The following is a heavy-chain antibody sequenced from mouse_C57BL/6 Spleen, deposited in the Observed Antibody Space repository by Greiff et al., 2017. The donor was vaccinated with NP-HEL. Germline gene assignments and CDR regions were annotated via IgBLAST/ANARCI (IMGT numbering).Heavy chain of an antibody. CDR2: IDPSDSYT. CDR3: ARSELGRVYYYAMDY. J-gene: IGHJ4*01. D-gene: IGHD4-1*01. CDR1: GYTFTSYW. Sequence: QVQLQQPGAELVKPGASVKLSCKASGYTFTSYWMQWVKQRPGQGLEWIGEIDPSDSYTNYNQKFKGKATLTVDTSSSTAYMQLSSLTSEDSAVYYCARSELGRVYYYAMDYWGQGTSVTVSS. V-gene: IGHV1-50*01.